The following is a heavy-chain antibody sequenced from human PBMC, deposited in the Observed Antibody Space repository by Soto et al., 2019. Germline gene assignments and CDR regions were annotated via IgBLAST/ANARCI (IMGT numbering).Heavy chain of an antibody. D-gene: IGHD4-4*01. CDR1: GFTFSDHY. Sequence: GSVRLSCAASGFTFSDHYMDWVRQAPGKGLEWVGRTRNKANSYTTEYAASVKGRFTISRDDSKNSLYLQMNSLKTEDTAVYYCASGSNHYYYYYYMDVWGKGTTVTVSS. J-gene: IGHJ6*03. CDR2: TRNKANSYTT. CDR3: ASGSNHYYYYYYMDV. V-gene: IGHV3-72*01.